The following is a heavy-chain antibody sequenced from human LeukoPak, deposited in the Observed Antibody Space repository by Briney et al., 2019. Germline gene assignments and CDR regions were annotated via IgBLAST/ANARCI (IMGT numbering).Heavy chain of an antibody. V-gene: IGHV3-21*01. D-gene: IGHD2-2*01. CDR3: ASGIVVVPAAPY. CDR2: ISSSSSYI. CDR1: GFTFSSYS. J-gene: IGHJ4*02. Sequence: PGGSLRLSCAASGFTFSSYSMNWVRQAPGKGLEWVSSISSSSSYIYYADSVKGRFTISRDNAKNSLYLQMNSLRAEDTAVYYCASGIVVVPAAPYWGQGTLVTVSP.